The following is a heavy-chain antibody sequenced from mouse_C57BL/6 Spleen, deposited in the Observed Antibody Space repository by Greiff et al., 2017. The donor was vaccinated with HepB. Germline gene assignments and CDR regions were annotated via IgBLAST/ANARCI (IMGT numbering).Heavy chain of an antibody. CDR2: IWSGGST. CDR1: GFSLTSYG. J-gene: IGHJ3*01. CDR3: ASSSYAWFAY. V-gene: IGHV2-2*01. D-gene: IGHD1-1*01. Sequence: QVQLQQSGPGLVQPSQSLSITCTVSGFSLTSYGVHWVRQSPGKGLEWLGVIWSGGSTDYNAAFISRLSISKDNSKSQVFFKMNSLPADDTAIYYCASSSYAWFAYWGQGTLVTVSA.